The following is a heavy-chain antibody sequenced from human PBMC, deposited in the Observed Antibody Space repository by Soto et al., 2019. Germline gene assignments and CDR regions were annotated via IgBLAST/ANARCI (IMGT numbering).Heavy chain of an antibody. CDR2: INSDGSTT. CDR1: GFTFSSFW. J-gene: IGHJ4*02. CDR3: ARVDSGGSWTNFDY. V-gene: IGHV3-74*01. Sequence: GGSLRLSCAASGFTFSSFWMHWVRQAPGKGLVWVSLINSDGSTTTYADSVKGRFTISRDNAKNTLYLQMNSLRAEDTAVYYCARVDSGGSWTNFDYWGPGTLVTVSS. D-gene: IGHD2-15*01.